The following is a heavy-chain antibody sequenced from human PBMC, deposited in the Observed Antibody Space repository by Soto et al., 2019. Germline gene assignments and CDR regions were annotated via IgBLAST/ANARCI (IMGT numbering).Heavy chain of an antibody. CDR1: GGTFSSYA. V-gene: IGHV1-69*13. Sequence: SVKVSCKASGGTFSSYAISWVRQAPGQGLEWMGGIIPIFGTANYAQKFQGRVTITADESTSTAYMELSSLRSEDTAAYYCARALREQAYCGGDCYSGLYYYYGMDVWGQGTTVTVS. J-gene: IGHJ6*02. D-gene: IGHD2-21*02. CDR2: IIPIFGTA. CDR3: ARALREQAYCGGDCYSGLYYYYGMDV.